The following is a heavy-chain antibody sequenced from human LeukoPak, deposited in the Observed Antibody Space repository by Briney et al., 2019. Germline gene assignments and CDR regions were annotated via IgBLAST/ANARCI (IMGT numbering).Heavy chain of an antibody. D-gene: IGHD3-10*01. Sequence: PGGSLRLSCAASGFTFSSYGMSWVRQAPGKGLEWVSAISGSGGSTYYADSVKGRFTISRDNSKNTLYLQMNSLRAEDTAVYYCANGGSGSGNSWGQGTLVTVSS. CDR1: GFTFSSYG. J-gene: IGHJ4*02. V-gene: IGHV3-23*01. CDR3: ANGGSGSGNS. CDR2: ISGSGGST.